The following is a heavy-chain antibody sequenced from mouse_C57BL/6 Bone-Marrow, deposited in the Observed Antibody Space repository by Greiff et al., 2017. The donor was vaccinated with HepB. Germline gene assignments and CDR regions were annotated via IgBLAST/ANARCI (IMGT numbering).Heavy chain of an antibody. CDR3: TKGIVPRAY. V-gene: IGHV5-17*01. J-gene: IGHJ3*01. Sequence: EVKVEESGGGLVKPGGSLKLSCAASGFTFSDYGMHWVRQAPEKGLEWVAYISSGSSTIYYADTVKGRCTISRDNTKNTLFLQMTSLRSEDTAMYDCTKGIVPRAYWGQGTLVTVSA. D-gene: IGHD5-1*01. CDR1: GFTFSDYG. CDR2: ISSGSSTI.